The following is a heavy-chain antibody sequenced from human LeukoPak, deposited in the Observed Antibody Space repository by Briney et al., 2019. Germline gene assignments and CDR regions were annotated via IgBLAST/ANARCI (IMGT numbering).Heavy chain of an antibody. J-gene: IGHJ4*02. Sequence: GGSLRLSCTASGFTVSDNYMNWVRQAPGKGLEWVSYISSSSSTIYYADSVKGRFTTSRDNAKNSLYLQMNSLRAEDTAVYYCATDRGFASFDYWGQGTLVTVSS. CDR2: ISSSSSTI. CDR1: GFTVSDNY. V-gene: IGHV3-48*01. CDR3: ATDRGFASFDY. D-gene: IGHD3-3*01.